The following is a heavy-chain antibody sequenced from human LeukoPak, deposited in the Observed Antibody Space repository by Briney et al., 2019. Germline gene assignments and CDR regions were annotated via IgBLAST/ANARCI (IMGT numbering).Heavy chain of an antibody. J-gene: IGHJ6*02. CDR2: ICYSGST. Sequence: PSETLSLTCTVSGGSVSSGSYYWSWIRQPPGKGLEWIGYICYSGSTNYNPSLKSRVTISVDTSKNQFSLKLSSVTAADTAVYYCARGYYYDSSGYKYYYYGMDVWGQGTTVTVSS. CDR1: GGSVSSGSYY. V-gene: IGHV4-61*01. CDR3: ARGYYYDSSGYKYYYYGMDV. D-gene: IGHD3-22*01.